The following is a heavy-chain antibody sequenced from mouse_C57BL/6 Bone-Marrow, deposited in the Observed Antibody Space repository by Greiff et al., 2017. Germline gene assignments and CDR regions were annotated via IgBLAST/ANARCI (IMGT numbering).Heavy chain of an antibody. V-gene: IGHV1-80*01. D-gene: IGHD1-1*01. Sequence: VKLVESGAELVKPGASVKISCKASGYAFSSYWMNWVKQRPGKGLEWIGQIYPGDGDTNYNGKFKGKATLTADKSSSTAYMQLSSLTSEDSAVYFCARGYYGSDYAMDYWGQGTSVTVSS. J-gene: IGHJ4*01. CDR1: GYAFSSYW. CDR2: IYPGDGDT. CDR3: ARGYYGSDYAMDY.